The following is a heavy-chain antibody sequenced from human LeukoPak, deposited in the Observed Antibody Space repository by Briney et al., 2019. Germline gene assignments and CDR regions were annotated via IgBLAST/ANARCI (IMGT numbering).Heavy chain of an antibody. CDR2: IYPGDSDT. D-gene: IGHD2-2*01. J-gene: IGHJ5*01. Sequence: GASLKTSCRGSGYRFTTYWIGWVRQMPGKGLEWMGIIYPGDSDTRERPSFQGQATMSDDKSINTASLQWSSLKASTTAMYYCASGQGCSSTSCLPDSWGQGTLVTVSS. CDR3: ASGQGCSSTSCLPDS. V-gene: IGHV5-51*01. CDR1: GYRFTTYW.